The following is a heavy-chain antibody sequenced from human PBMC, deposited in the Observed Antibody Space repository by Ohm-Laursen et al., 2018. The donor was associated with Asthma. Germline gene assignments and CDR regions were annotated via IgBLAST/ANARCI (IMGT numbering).Heavy chain of an antibody. CDR2: ISYDGSNK. CDR1: GFTFSSYA. V-gene: IGHV3-30-3*01. D-gene: IGHD7-27*01. Sequence: SLRLSCSASGFTFSSYAMHWVRQAPGKGLEWVAVISYDGSNKYYADSVKGRFTISRDNSKNTLYLQMNSLRAEDTALYYCARPPLTGDLGFWGQGTLVTVSS. J-gene: IGHJ4*02. CDR3: ARPPLTGDLGF.